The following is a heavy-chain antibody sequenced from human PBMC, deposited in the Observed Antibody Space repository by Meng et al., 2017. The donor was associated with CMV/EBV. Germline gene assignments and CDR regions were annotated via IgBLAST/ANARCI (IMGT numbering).Heavy chain of an antibody. CDR3: ARGSYCGGDCPNYYYYYGMDV. J-gene: IGHJ6*02. V-gene: IGHV4-59*01. CDR2: IYYSGST. CDR1: GGPISSYY. D-gene: IGHD2-21*01. Sequence: SETLSLTCTVSGGPISSYYWSWIRQPPGKGLEWIGYIYYSGSTNSNPSLKSRVTISVDTSKNQFSLKLSPVTAADTAVYYCARGSYCGGDCPNYYYYYGMDVWGQGTTVTVSS.